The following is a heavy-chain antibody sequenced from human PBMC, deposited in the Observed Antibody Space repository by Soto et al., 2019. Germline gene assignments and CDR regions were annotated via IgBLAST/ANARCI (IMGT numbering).Heavy chain of an antibody. CDR3: AKGHSDSFGNHDYFGMDV. V-gene: IGHV3-23*01. CDR2: ITGAGGST. J-gene: IGHJ6*02. Sequence: GGSLRLSCAASGFTLNNYGMSWVRQAPGKGLEWIGAITGAGGSTYNADSVKGRFTISRDNSKKTVYLQLDSLRVEDTAVYYCAKGHSDSFGNHDYFGMDVWGQGTTVTVSS. CDR1: GFTLNNYG. D-gene: IGHD4-4*01.